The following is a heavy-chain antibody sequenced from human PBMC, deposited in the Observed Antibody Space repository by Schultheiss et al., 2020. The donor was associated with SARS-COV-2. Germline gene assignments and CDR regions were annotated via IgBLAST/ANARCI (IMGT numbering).Heavy chain of an antibody. V-gene: IGHV1-2*04. D-gene: IGHD3-10*01. CDR2: INPNSGGT. Sequence: ASVKVSCKASGYTFTSYYMHWVRQAPGQGLEWMGWINPNSGGTNYAQKFQGWVTMTRDTSISTAYMELSRLRSDDTAVYYCARATMVRGVRVSLDYWGQGTLVTVSS. J-gene: IGHJ4*02. CDR1: GYTFTSYY. CDR3: ARATMVRGVRVSLDY.